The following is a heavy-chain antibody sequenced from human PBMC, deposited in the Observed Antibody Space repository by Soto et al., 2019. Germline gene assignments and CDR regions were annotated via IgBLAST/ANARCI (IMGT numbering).Heavy chain of an antibody. Sequence: SVKVSCQASGGTFSSYAISWVRQAPGQGLEWMGGIIPIFGTANYAQKFQGRVTITADESTSTAYMELSSLRSEDTAVYYCARGTGTTDADYYYYGMDVWGQGTTVTVSS. J-gene: IGHJ6*02. CDR3: ARGTGTTDADYYYYGMDV. D-gene: IGHD1-7*01. CDR2: IIPIFGTA. CDR1: GGTFSSYA. V-gene: IGHV1-69*13.